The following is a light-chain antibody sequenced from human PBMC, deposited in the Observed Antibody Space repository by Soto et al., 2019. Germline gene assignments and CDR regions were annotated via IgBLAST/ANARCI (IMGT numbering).Light chain of an antibody. CDR1: SSNIGAGYD. Sequence: QSVLTQPPSVSGAPGQRVTISCTGSSSNIGAGYDVHWYQQLPGTSPKLLIYGNSNRPSGVPDRFSGSKSGTSASLAITGLQAEDEADYYCQSYDSSLSGWVCGPGTTLTVL. CDR2: GNS. CDR3: QSYDSSLSGWV. J-gene: IGLJ1*01. V-gene: IGLV1-40*01.